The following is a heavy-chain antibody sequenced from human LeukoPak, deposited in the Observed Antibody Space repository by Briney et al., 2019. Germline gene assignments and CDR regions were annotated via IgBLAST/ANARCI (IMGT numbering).Heavy chain of an antibody. CDR1: GYSFTSYW. Sequence: GESLKISCKGSGYSFTSYWIGWVRQMPGKGLEWMGIIYPGDSDTRYSPSFQGQVTISADKSISTAYLQRSSLKASDTAMYYCALQGDSSGWYFINWGQGTLVTVSS. CDR3: ALQGDSSGWYFIN. D-gene: IGHD6-19*01. V-gene: IGHV5-51*01. CDR2: IYPGDSDT. J-gene: IGHJ4*02.